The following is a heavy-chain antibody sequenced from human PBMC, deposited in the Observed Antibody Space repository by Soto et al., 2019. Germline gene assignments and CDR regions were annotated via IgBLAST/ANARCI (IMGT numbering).Heavy chain of an antibody. D-gene: IGHD6-19*01. CDR1: GFTFSNYA. J-gene: IGHJ4*02. Sequence: GGSLRLSCAASGFTFSNYAMTWVRQAPGKGLEWVSGVSASGGSISYADSVKGRFTISRDNSRNTVYLQMKSLRAEDTALYYCAKGSGYSSGWEDYWGQGTLVTVSS. CDR3: AKGSGYSSGWEDY. CDR2: VSASGGSI. V-gene: IGHV3-23*01.